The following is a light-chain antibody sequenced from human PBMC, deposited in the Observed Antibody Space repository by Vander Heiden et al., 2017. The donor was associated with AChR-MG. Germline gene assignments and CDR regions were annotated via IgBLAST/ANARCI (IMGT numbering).Light chain of an antibody. J-gene: IGKJ2*01. CDR2: AAS. Sequence: DIQMTQSPSSLSASVGDRVTITCRASQSISSYLHWYQQKPGKAPKLLIYAASSFQSGVPSRFSGSGSGTDFTLTISNLQPEDFATYYCQQSYSTPQTFGQWTKLEIK. V-gene: IGKV1-39*01. CDR1: QSISSY. CDR3: QQSYSTPQT.